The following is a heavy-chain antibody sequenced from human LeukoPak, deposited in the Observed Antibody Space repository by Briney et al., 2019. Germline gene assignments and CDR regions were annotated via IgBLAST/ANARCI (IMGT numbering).Heavy chain of an antibody. Sequence: SETLSLTCTVSGGSISSSSYYWGWIRQPPGKGLEWIGSIYYSGSTYYNPSLKSRVTISVDTSKNQFSLKLSSVTAADTAVYYCARFSYSNPLDYWGQGTLVTVSS. CDR2: IYYSGST. CDR1: GGSISSSSYY. D-gene: IGHD4-11*01. CDR3: ARFSYSNPLDY. V-gene: IGHV4-39*01. J-gene: IGHJ4*02.